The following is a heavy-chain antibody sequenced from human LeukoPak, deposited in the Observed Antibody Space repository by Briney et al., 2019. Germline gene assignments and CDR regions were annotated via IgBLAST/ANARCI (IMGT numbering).Heavy chain of an antibody. J-gene: IGHJ5*02. Sequence: GGSLRLSCAASEFSFSNYGMHWVRQAPGKGLEWVAVIWYDGSNKYYADSVKGRFTISRDNSRNTLYLQMNSLRVEDTAIYYCARGGCRSTSCYDPWGQGTLVTVSS. CDR1: EFSFSNYG. CDR2: IWYDGSNK. CDR3: ARGGCRSTSCYDP. D-gene: IGHD2-2*01. V-gene: IGHV3-33*01.